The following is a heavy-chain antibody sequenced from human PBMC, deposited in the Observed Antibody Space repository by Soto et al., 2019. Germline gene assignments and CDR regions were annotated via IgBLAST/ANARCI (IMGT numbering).Heavy chain of an antibody. CDR1: GFTFSSYS. CDR3: ASQRITIFGVVTTNYDAFDI. J-gene: IGHJ3*02. Sequence: GGSLRLSCAASGFTFSSYSMNWVRQAPGKGLEWVSYISSSSSTIYYADSVKGRFTISRDKAKNSLYLQMNSLRDEDTAVYYCASQRITIFGVVTTNYDAFDIWGQGTMVTVSS. V-gene: IGHV3-48*02. CDR2: ISSSSSTI. D-gene: IGHD3-3*01.